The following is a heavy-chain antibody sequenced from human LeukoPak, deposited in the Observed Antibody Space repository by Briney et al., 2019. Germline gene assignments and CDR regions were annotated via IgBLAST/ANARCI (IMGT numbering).Heavy chain of an antibody. Sequence: SETLSLTCTVSGGSISSYYWSWIRQPPGKGLEWIGYIYYSGSTNYNPSLKSRVTISVDSSKNQFSLKLNSVTAADTAVYYCARDSSTVTTRHFDYWGQGTLVTVSS. J-gene: IGHJ4*02. V-gene: IGHV4-59*01. CDR1: GGSISSYY. CDR3: ARDSSTVTTRHFDY. CDR2: IYYSGST. D-gene: IGHD4-17*01.